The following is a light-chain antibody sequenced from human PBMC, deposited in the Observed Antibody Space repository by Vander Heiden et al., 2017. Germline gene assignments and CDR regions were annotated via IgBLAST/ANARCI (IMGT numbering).Light chain of an antibody. CDR3: QEYRSSVMYT. Sequence: ELVLTQSPGTLSLSPGVRATLSCRASQSMSSTNLAWYQQKPGQAPRLLIYAASNRATGIPDRFRGSGSGTDLTLTISRLEPEDFAVYYGQEYRSSVMYTCGQGTKLEIK. V-gene: IGKV3-20*01. J-gene: IGKJ2*01. CDR1: QSMSSTN. CDR2: AAS.